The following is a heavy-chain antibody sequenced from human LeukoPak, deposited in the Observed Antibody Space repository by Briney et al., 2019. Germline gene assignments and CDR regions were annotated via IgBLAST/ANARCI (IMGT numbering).Heavy chain of an antibody. D-gene: IGHD3-16*01. CDR1: GFTFSNYA. CDR3: AKEDYDYVWGSPSRRFDY. V-gene: IGHV3-23*01. Sequence: GGSLRLSCTASGFTFSNYAMSWVRQAPGKGLEWVSAISDSGGSTYYADSVKGRFTISRDNSKNTLYLQMNSLRAEDTAVYYCAKEDYDYVWGSPSRRFDYWGQGTLVTVSS. J-gene: IGHJ4*02. CDR2: ISDSGGST.